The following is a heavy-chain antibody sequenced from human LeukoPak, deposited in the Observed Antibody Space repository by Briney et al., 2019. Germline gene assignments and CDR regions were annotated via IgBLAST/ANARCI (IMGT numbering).Heavy chain of an antibody. D-gene: IGHD6-13*01. Sequence: GGSLRLSCAASGFTVSSNYMSWVRQAPGKGLEWVSVIYSGGSTYYADSVKGRFTISRDNSKNTLYLQMNSLRAEDTAVYYCARGIAAAGIKPPYYYYMDVWGKGTTVTISS. V-gene: IGHV3-66*01. CDR1: GFTVSSNY. CDR3: ARGIAAAGIKPPYYYYMDV. J-gene: IGHJ6*03. CDR2: IYSGGST.